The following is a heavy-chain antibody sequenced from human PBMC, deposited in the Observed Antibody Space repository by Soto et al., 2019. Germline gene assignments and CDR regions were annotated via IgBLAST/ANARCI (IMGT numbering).Heavy chain of an antibody. CDR1: GFTFSSYA. D-gene: IGHD2-21*01. J-gene: IGHJ4*02. V-gene: IGHV3-30-3*01. CDR3: ARVRRGGGALRPLDY. Sequence: QVQLVESGGGVVQPGRSLRLSCAASGFTFSSYAMHWVRQAPGKGLEWVAVISYDGSNKYYADSVKGRFTISRDNSKNTLYLQMNSLRAEDTAVYYCARVRRGGGALRPLDYWGQGTLVTVSS. CDR2: ISYDGSNK.